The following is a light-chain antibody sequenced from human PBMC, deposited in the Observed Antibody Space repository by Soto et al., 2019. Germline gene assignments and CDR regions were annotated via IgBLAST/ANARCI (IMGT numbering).Light chain of an antibody. CDR3: QHYNSYSEA. J-gene: IGKJ1*01. V-gene: IGKV1-5*03. CDR2: KAS. CDR1: QTISSR. Sequence: DIQMTQSPSTLSGSVGDRVTITCRASQTISSRLAWYQQKPGKAPKLLIYKASTLKSGVPSRFSGSGSGTEFTLTISSLQPDDFANYYCQHYNSYSEAFGQGTKVELK.